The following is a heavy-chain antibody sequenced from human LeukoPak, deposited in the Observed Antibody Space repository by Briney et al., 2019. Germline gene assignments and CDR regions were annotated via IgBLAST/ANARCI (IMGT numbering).Heavy chain of an antibody. CDR3: AKTDSTIPNLLDV. J-gene: IGHJ6*02. V-gene: IGHV3-74*03. CDR2: INGDGSST. CDR1: GFAFNKYW. D-gene: IGHD2-15*01. Sequence: GGSLRLSCAASGFAFNKYWVHWVRQVPGKGLVWVSRINGDGSSTMYADSVKARFTISRDNAKNTLYLQMNSLRAEDTAVYYCAKTDSTIPNLLDVWGQGTTVTVSS.